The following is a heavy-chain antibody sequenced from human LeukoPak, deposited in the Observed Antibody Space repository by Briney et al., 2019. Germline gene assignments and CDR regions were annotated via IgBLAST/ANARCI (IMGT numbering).Heavy chain of an antibody. Sequence: SGGSLRLSCAASGFTFRNYGMNWVRQAPGKGLEWVTIIWYDGSNKYYAGSVKGRFTISRDNAKNSLYVEMNNLRGEDTAVYYCARDNFDWRPLGCWGQGTLVTVSS. J-gene: IGHJ4*02. V-gene: IGHV3-33*01. CDR3: ARDNFDWRPLGC. D-gene: IGHD3-9*01. CDR2: IWYDGSNK. CDR1: GFTFRNYG.